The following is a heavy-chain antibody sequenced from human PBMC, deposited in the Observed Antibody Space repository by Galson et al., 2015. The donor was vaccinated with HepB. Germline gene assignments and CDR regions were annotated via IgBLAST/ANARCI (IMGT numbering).Heavy chain of an antibody. D-gene: IGHD1-14*01. V-gene: IGHV3-23*01. CDR2: VTHSGGTT. CDR1: GFTFTNSA. CDR3: ARNRGSGAYWFDP. Sequence: SLRLSCAASGFTFTNSAMSWVRQAPGKVLEWVSTVTHSGGTTFYADSVKGRFTISRDNSKNTLFLQMSSLRAEDTALYYCARNRGSGAYWFDPWGQGTLVTVSS. J-gene: IGHJ5*02.